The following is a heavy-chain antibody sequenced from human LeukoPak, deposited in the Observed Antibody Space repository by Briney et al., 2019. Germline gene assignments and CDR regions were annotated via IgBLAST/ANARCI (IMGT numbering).Heavy chain of an antibody. CDR1: GFTFSSSW. CDR2: INPDGSVE. D-gene: IGHD2-21*01. Sequence: GGSLRLSCVASGFTFSSSWMTWVRQAPGKGLEWVANINPDGSVEHYVDSVKGRFDVSRKNAKNSLYLQMNGLTGEDTAVYYCAKGGWCDDWGQGALVTVSS. V-gene: IGHV3-7*01. CDR3: AKGGWCDD. J-gene: IGHJ4*02.